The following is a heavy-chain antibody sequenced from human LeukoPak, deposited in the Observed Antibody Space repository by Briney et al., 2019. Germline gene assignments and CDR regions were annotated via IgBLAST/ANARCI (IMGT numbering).Heavy chain of an antibody. CDR3: ARGGITIFGVVSYMDV. D-gene: IGHD3-3*01. CDR1: GFTFDDYA. CDR2: ISWNGGST. Sequence: GGSLRLSCAASGFTFDDYAMHWVRQAPGKGLEWVASISWNGGSTGYADSVKGRFTISRDNAKNSLYLQMNSLRAEDTALYYCARGGITIFGVVSYMDVWGKGTTVTVSS. V-gene: IGHV3-20*04. J-gene: IGHJ6*03.